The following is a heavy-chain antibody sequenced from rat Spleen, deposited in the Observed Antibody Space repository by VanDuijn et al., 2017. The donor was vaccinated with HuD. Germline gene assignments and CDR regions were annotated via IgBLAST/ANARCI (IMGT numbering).Heavy chain of an antibody. D-gene: IGHD1-2*01. J-gene: IGHJ2*01. CDR1: GFSLTSDG. CDR3: NRGPISAISTSLDY. CDR2: IWGGGGT. Sequence: QVQLKESGPGLVQPSQTLSLTCTVSGFSLTSDGVHWVRQPPGKGLEWMGRIWGGGGTDYNSALKSRRSIRRDTCKSQFFLKMNRQQTETPAIYVCNRGPISAISTSLDYWGQGVMVTVSS. V-gene: IGHV2-1*01.